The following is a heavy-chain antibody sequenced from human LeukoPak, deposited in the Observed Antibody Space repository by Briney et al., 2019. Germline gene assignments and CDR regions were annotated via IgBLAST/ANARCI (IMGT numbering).Heavy chain of an antibody. J-gene: IGHJ4*02. Sequence: ASVKVSCKASGYTFKTYGINWVRQAPGQGLEWLGWISAYNGDTMYAQKFQDRVTVTTDTSTSTAYMELRSLRSDDTAVYYCARDRPQFDYWGQGTLVTVSS. CDR3: ARDRPQFDY. V-gene: IGHV1-18*01. CDR1: GYTFKTYG. CDR2: ISAYNGDT.